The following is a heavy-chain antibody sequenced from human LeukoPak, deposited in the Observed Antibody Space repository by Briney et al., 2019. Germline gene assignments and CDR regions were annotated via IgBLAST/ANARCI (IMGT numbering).Heavy chain of an antibody. CDR3: ARDRYSSGWYGDFDC. Sequence: GGSLRLSCAASGFTFNSYAMHWVRRAPGKGLEWVAVISSDGSNNYYADSVKGRFTISRDNSKNTLYLQVNSLRAEDTAVYYCARDRYSSGWYGDFDCWGQGTLVTVSS. J-gene: IGHJ4*02. CDR1: GFTFNSYA. D-gene: IGHD6-19*01. V-gene: IGHV3-30-3*01. CDR2: ISSDGSNN.